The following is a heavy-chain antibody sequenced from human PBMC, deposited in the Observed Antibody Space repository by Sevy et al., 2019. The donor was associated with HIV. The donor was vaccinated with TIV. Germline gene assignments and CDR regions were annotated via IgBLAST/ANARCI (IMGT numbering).Heavy chain of an antibody. V-gene: IGHV3-23*01. CDR2: ISGSGGST. CDR1: GFTFSSYA. CDR3: AKGEAVAGSGGGSFDY. J-gene: IGHJ4*02. Sequence: GGPLRLSCAASGFTFSSYAMSWVRQAPGKGLEWVSAISGSGGSTYYADSVKGWFTISRDNSKNTLYLQMNSLRAEDTAVYYCAKGEAVAGSGGGSFDYWGQGTLVTVSS. D-gene: IGHD6-19*01.